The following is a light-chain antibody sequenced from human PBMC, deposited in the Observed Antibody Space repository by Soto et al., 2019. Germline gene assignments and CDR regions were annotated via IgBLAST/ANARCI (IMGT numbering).Light chain of an antibody. CDR2: DVS. CDR1: SSDIGNYNS. Sequence: QSVLTQPASVSGSPGQSITISCSGTSSDIGNYNSVSWYQQHPGKAPKLMIYDVSNRPSGVSNRFSGSKSGNTASLTISGLQAEDEADYYCSSYTDTTTLVVFGGGTKLTVL. J-gene: IGLJ2*01. CDR3: SSYTDTTTLVV. V-gene: IGLV2-14*03.